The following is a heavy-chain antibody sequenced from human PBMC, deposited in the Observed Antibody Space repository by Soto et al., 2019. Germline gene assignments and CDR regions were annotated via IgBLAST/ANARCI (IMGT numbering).Heavy chain of an antibody. CDR2: ISAYNGNT. CDR1: GYTFNSYG. Sequence: QVQLVQSGAEVKKPGASVKVSCKASGYTFNSYGISWVRQAPGQGLECMGWISAYNGNTNYAQKLQGRVTMTKDTSTSTAYMELRSLRSDDTAVYYCARGGSGYCSSTSCLYYFDYWGQGTLVTVSS. V-gene: IGHV1-18*01. J-gene: IGHJ4*02. D-gene: IGHD2-2*01. CDR3: ARGGSGYCSSTSCLYYFDY.